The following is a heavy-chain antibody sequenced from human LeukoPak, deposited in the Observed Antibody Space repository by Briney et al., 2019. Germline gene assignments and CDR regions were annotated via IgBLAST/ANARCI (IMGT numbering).Heavy chain of an antibody. CDR1: GGTFSSYT. V-gene: IGHV1-69*02. D-gene: IGHD4-11*01. Sequence: ASVKVSCKASGGTFSSYTISWVRQAPGQGLEWMGRIIPILGIANYAQKFQGRVTITADKSTSTAYMELSSLRSEDTAVYYCATLEMTTVTSWSLPQYNWLDPWGQGTLVTVSS. CDR3: ATLEMTTVTSWSLPQYNWLDP. J-gene: IGHJ5*02. CDR2: IIPILGIA.